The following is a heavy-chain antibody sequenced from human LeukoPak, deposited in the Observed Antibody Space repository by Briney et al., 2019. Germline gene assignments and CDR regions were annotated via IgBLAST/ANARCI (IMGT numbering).Heavy chain of an antibody. D-gene: IGHD4-17*01. V-gene: IGHV3-30*18. J-gene: IGHJ5*02. CDR2: ISYDGSNK. Sequence: GRSLRLSCAASGFTFSSYGMHWVRQAPGKGLEWVAIISYDGSNKYYADSVKGRFTISRDSSKNTLYLQMNSLRAEDSALYYCAKDLGTVTTRWFDPWGQGTLVTVSS. CDR1: GFTFSSYG. CDR3: AKDLGTVTTRWFDP.